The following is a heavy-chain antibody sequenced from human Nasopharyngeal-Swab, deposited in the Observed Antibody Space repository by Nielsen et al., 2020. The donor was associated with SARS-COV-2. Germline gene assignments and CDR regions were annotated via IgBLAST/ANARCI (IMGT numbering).Heavy chain of an antibody. CDR2: INHSGST. Sequence: GSLRLSCAVYGGSFSGYYWSWIRQPPGKGLEWIGEINHSGSTNYNPSLKSRVTISVDTSKNQFSLKLSSVTAADTAVYYCARGVLLWFGELSYWFDPWGQGTLVTVSS. CDR3: ARGVLLWFGELSYWFDP. V-gene: IGHV4-34*01. J-gene: IGHJ5*02. CDR1: GGSFSGYY. D-gene: IGHD3-10*01.